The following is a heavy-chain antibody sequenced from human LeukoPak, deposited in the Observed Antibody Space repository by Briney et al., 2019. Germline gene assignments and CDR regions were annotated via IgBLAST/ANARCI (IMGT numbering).Heavy chain of an antibody. V-gene: IGHV3-33*01. Sequence: GGSLRLSCAASGFTFSNYGLHWVRQAPGKGLEWLAVMWFDGSHKYYADSVKGRFTISRDNSKCMLYLQMNSLRAEDTAVYYCARDITGDPPPYYFDYWGQGSLVTVSS. CDR3: ARDITGDPPPYYFDY. CDR1: GFTFSNYG. J-gene: IGHJ4*02. D-gene: IGHD7-27*01. CDR2: MWFDGSHK.